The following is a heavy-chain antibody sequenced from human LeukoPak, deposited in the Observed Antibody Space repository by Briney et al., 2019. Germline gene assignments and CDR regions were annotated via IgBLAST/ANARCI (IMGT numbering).Heavy chain of an antibody. Sequence: GGSLRLSCAASGFTFSNYWMSWVRQAPGKGLEWVANIKQDGSDKYYVDSVKGRFTISRDNAKNSLYLQMNSLRAEDTALYYCAREKVTTDNYYYMDVWGKGTTVTVSS. J-gene: IGHJ6*03. D-gene: IGHD4-11*01. CDR2: IKQDGSDK. CDR3: AREKVTTDNYYYMDV. CDR1: GFTFSNYW. V-gene: IGHV3-7*03.